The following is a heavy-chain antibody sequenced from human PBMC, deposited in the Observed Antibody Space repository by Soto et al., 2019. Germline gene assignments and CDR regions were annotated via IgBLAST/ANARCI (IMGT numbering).Heavy chain of an antibody. CDR3: VRPRLLPITGPYYCYCGLDF. CDR1: GYSFTSYW. V-gene: IGHV5-51*01. Sequence: PGESLKISCKGSGYSFTSYWIGWVRQMPGKGLEWMGIIYPGDSDTRYSPSFQGQVTISADKSISTAYLQWSSLKASDTAMYYCVRPRLLPITGPYYCYCGLDFWRQGTTVTVSS. J-gene: IGHJ6*02. CDR2: IYPGDSDT. D-gene: IGHD1-20*01.